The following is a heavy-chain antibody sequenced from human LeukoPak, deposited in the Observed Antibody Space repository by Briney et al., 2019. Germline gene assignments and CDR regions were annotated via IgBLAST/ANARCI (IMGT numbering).Heavy chain of an antibody. CDR1: GYNFISYW. CDR2: IYPGDSDT. J-gene: IGHJ3*01. D-gene: IGHD6-13*01. V-gene: IGHV5-51*01. CDR3: TRGIAQDLRHVFEL. Sequence: GESLKISCKGSGYNFISYWIGWVRPIPGKGLEWMGIIYPGDSDTRYSPSFQGQVTISADKSSTAYLHWSSLAVSDTAKSYCTRGIAQDLRHVFELWGQGTMVTVSS.